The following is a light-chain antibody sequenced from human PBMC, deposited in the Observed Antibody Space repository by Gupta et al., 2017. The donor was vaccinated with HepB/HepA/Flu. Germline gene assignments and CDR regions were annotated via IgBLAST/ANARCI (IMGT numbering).Light chain of an antibody. V-gene: IGKV2-28*01. J-gene: IGKJ4*01. Sequence: DIVMTQSPLSLPVTPGEPASISCRSSQSLLHSNGYNYLDWYLQKPGQSPQLLIYLGSNRASGVPDRFSGSGSGTDFTLKISRVEAEDVGVYYCMQALQNQLNLGGGTKVEIK. CDR1: QSLLHSNGYNY. CDR2: LGS. CDR3: MQALQNQLN.